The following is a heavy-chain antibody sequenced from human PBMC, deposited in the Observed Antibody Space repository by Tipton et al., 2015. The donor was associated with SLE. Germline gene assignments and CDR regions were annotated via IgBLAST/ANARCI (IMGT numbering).Heavy chain of an antibody. CDR1: GFTFSTYA. V-gene: IGHV3-23*01. CDR3: AKVESYSLGY. J-gene: IGHJ4*02. D-gene: IGHD1-26*01. Sequence: SLRLSCAASGFTFSTYAMSWVRQAPGKGLEWVSGISGSGTNTYYADSVNGRFTISRDNSKNTLYLQMNSLRAEDTAVYYCAKVESYSLGYWGQGTLVTVSS. CDR2: ISGSGTNT.